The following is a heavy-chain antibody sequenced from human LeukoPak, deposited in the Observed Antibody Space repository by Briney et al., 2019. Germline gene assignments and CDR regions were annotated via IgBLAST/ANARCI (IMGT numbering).Heavy chain of an antibody. J-gene: IGHJ4*02. CDR3: ARNVGCSSTSCPLFDY. D-gene: IGHD2-2*01. CDR2: IYYSGST. V-gene: IGHV4-59*12. CDR1: GGSISSYY. Sequence: PSETLSLTCTVSGGSISSYYWSWIRQPPGKGLEWIGYIYYSGSTNYNPSLKSRVTISVDTSKNQFSLKLSSVTAADTAVYYCARNVGCSSTSCPLFDYWGQGTLVTVSS.